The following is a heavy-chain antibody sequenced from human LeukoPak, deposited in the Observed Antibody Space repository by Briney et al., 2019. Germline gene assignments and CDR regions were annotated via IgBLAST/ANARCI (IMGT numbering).Heavy chain of an antibody. Sequence: SETLSLTCAVYGGSFSGYYWSWIRQPPGKGLEWIGEINHSGSTNYNPSLKSRVTISVDTSKNQFSLKLSSVTAADTAVYYCARESDSGQNFDYWGQGTLVTVSS. CDR1: GGSFSGYY. J-gene: IGHJ4*02. CDR2: INHSGST. CDR3: ARESDSGQNFDY. V-gene: IGHV4-34*01.